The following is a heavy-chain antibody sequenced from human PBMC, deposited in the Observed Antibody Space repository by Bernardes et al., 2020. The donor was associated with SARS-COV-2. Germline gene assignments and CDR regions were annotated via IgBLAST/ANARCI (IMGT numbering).Heavy chain of an antibody. Sequence: GGSLRLSCVASGFTFSTYAMTWVRQAPGKGLEWVSDISGSGDNTYYADSVKGRFTISRDNSKNTLYLQMNSLRVEDTAVYYCARMRYGDLWGRGTLVTVSS. CDR1: GFTFSTYA. D-gene: IGHD4-17*01. J-gene: IGHJ2*01. CDR2: ISGSGDNT. V-gene: IGHV3-23*01. CDR3: ARMRYGDL.